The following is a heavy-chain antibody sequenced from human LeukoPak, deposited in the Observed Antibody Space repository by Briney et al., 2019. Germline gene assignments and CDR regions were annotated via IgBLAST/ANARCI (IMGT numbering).Heavy chain of an antibody. Sequence: GGSLRLSCVAFGFTVSSNHMSWVRQAPGKGLEWVSVIYSGGSTYYADSVKGRFTISRDNSKNTLYLQMNSLRAEDTAVYYCARTGYANNWFDPWGQGTLVTVSS. CDR3: ARTGYANNWFDP. J-gene: IGHJ5*02. D-gene: IGHD3-9*01. CDR2: IYSGGST. V-gene: IGHV3-53*01. CDR1: GFTVSSNH.